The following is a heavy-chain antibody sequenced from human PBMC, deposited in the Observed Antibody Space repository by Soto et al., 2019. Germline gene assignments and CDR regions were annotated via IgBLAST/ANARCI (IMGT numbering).Heavy chain of an antibody. Sequence: SETLSLTCFVSGASISSTYWWSWVRQTPGKRLEWIGQIYHTGTTSYNPSLKNRVTISLDKSNNQFSLRLTSMTAADTAVYYCARQEWIQLWPDDYWGQGTLVTVSS. D-gene: IGHD5-18*01. CDR2: IYHTGTT. CDR1: GASISSTYW. J-gene: IGHJ4*02. CDR3: ARQEWIQLWPDDY. V-gene: IGHV4-4*02.